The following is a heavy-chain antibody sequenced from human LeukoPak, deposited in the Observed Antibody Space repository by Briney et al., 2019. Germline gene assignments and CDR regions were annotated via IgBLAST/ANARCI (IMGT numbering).Heavy chain of an antibody. D-gene: IGHD3-16*01. CDR3: AGDMDKLGDYYGMDV. CDR2: VSSGGDIT. CDR1: GFTFSDYY. V-gene: IGHV3-11*01. J-gene: IGHJ6*02. Sequence: PGGSLRLSCAASGFTFSDYYISWIRQAPGKGLEWLSIVSSGGDITTYADSVKGRFTISRDNTRNLPFLQMNSLRAEDTAVYYCAGDMDKLGDYYGMDVWGQGTTAVVSS.